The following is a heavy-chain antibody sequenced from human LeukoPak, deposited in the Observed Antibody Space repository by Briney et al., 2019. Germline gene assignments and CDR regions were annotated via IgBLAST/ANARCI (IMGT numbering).Heavy chain of an antibody. D-gene: IGHD3-22*01. V-gene: IGHV1-8*01. CDR1: GYTFTSYD. J-gene: IGHJ4*02. Sequence: ASVKVSCKASGYTFTSYDIHWVRQATGQGLEWMGWMNPNSGNTGYAQKFQGRVTMTRNTSISTAYMELSSLRSEDTAVYYCARGDSSGYYYSLDYWGQGTLVTVSS. CDR3: ARGDSSGYYYSLDY. CDR2: MNPNSGNT.